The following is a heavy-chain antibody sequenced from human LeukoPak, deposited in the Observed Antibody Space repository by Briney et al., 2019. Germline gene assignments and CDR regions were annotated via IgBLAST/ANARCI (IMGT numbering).Heavy chain of an antibody. CDR3: ARWRGSTSERSDY. Sequence: GGSLRLSCTASGFTFSDYWMTWVRQAPGKGLEWVANIKQDGSAKYYVDSVKGRYTISRDNAKNSLYLQMDSLRVEDTATYYCARWRGSTSERSDYWGQGTLVTVSS. D-gene: IGHD2-2*01. CDR1: GFTFSDYW. CDR2: IKQDGSAK. J-gene: IGHJ4*02. V-gene: IGHV3-7*01.